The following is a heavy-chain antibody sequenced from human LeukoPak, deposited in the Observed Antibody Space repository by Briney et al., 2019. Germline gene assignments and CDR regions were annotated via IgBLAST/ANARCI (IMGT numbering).Heavy chain of an antibody. Sequence: SETLSLTCAVYGGSFSGYYWSWIRQPPGKGLEWIGEIKHSGSTNYNPSLKSRVTISVDTSKNQFSLKLSSVTAADTAVYYCARGRLGYSSGWYDFGVNNWFDPWGQGTLLTVSS. D-gene: IGHD6-19*01. CDR2: IKHSGST. V-gene: IGHV4-34*01. CDR3: ARGRLGYSSGWYDFGVNNWFDP. CDR1: GGSFSGYY. J-gene: IGHJ5*02.